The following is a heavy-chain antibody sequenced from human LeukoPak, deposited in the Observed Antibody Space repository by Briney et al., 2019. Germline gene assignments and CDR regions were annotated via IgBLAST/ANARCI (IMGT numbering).Heavy chain of an antibody. V-gene: IGHV3-48*01. J-gene: IGHJ6*01. CDR1: GFTFSSYS. Sequence: PGGSLSLSCAASGFTFSSYSMNWDRQAPGKGLEWVSYISSSSSTIYYADSVKGRFTISRDNAKNSLYLQMNSLRAEDTAVYYCAKDFEMDTISYYYHGMGVSGHRTTVTVSS. CDR2: ISSSSSTI. D-gene: IGHD5-24*01. CDR3: AKDFEMDTISYYYHGMGV.